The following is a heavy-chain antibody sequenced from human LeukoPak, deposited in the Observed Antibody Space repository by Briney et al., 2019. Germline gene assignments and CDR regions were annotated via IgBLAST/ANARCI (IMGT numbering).Heavy chain of an antibody. Sequence: QPGRSLRLSCAASGFTFSTYGMHWVRQAPGKGLEWVAVIWYDGSNKYYADSVKGRFTISRDNSKNTLYLQMNSLRDGDTAVYYCARERYELSTPYGMDVWGQGTTVTVSS. CDR2: IWYDGSNK. CDR1: GFTFSTYG. J-gene: IGHJ6*02. CDR3: ARERYELSTPYGMDV. D-gene: IGHD3-16*02. V-gene: IGHV3-33*01.